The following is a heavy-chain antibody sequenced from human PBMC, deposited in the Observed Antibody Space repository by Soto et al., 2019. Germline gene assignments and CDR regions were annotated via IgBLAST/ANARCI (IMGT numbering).Heavy chain of an antibody. CDR1: GFSFSTHY. D-gene: IGHD3-16*01. Sequence: EEQLVESGGGLVQPGGSLRLSCAASGFSFSTHYMNWVRQTPGKGLEWVSSINRDSTVIKYADSVKGRFTNSRDNARNSLSLQMNSRIAEDPAVYYCLNGDYYVGPGTLVTVSS. V-gene: IGHV3-48*01. CDR3: LNGDYY. CDR2: INRDSTVI. J-gene: IGHJ4*02.